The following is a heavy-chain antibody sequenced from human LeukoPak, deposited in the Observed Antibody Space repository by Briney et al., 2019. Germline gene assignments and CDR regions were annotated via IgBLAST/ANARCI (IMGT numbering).Heavy chain of an antibody. V-gene: IGHV1-46*02. D-gene: IGHD3-10*01. J-gene: IGHJ4*02. Sequence: GASVKVSCKATGYTFNNYYIHWVRQAPGQGLEWMGIIHPSDVTTFYTQRFQGRLTTTRDMSTSTVYMELNSLRSGDTAVYYCASAGGYGSGSYSNYWGQGTLVTVSS. CDR2: IHPSDVTT. CDR3: ASAGGYGSGSYSNY. CDR1: GYTFNNYY.